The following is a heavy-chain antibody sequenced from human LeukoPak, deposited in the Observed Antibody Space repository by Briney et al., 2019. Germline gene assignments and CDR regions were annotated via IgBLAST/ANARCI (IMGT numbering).Heavy chain of an antibody. J-gene: IGHJ6*02. CDR3: ARDPGCSSTSCSTDYYYYYGMDV. D-gene: IGHD2-2*02. V-gene: IGHV1-69*04. CDR2: IIPILGIA. CDR1: GGTFSSYT. Sequence: SVKVSCKASGGTFSSYTISWVRQAPGQGLEWMGRIIPILGIANYAQKFQGRVTITADKSTSTAYMELSSLRSKDTAVYYCARDPGCSSTSCSTDYYYYYGMDVWGQGTTVTVSS.